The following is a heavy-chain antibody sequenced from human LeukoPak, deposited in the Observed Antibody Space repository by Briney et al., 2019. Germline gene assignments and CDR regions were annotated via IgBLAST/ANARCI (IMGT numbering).Heavy chain of an antibody. V-gene: IGHV4-59*08. J-gene: IGHJ3*02. Sequence: SSETLSLTCTVSGGSISSYYWSWIRQPPGKGLEWIGHIHYSGTTNYNPSLKSRVTISVDTSKNQFSLKLSSVTAADTAAYYCATRASTGRAFDIWGQGTMVTVSS. CDR3: ATRASTGRAFDI. CDR2: IHYSGTT. D-gene: IGHD1-14*01. CDR1: GGSISSYY.